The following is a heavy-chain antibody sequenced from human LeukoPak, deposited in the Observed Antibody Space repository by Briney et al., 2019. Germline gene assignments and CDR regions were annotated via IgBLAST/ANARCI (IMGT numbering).Heavy chain of an antibody. CDR2: ISSDGSST. CDR3: TREIDSSGYPFDY. V-gene: IGHV3-74*01. CDR1: GFTFSSYW. D-gene: IGHD3-22*01. Sequence: GGSLRLSCAASGFTFSSYWMHWVRQAPGKGLVWVSRISSDGSSTSYADSVKGRFTISRDNAKNTLYLRMNSLRAEDTALYYCTREIDSSGYPFDYWGQGTLVTVSS. J-gene: IGHJ4*02.